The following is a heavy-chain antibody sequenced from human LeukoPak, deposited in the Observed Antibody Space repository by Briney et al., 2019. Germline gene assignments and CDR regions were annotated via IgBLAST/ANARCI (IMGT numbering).Heavy chain of an antibody. D-gene: IGHD2-2*01. CDR3: ARVGLVVPAAAYFDY. V-gene: IGHV4-31*03. J-gene: IGHJ4*02. CDR1: GGFISSGGYY. CDR2: IYYSGST. Sequence: SETLSLTCTVSGGFISSGGYYWSWIRQHPGNGLEWIGYIYYSGSTYYNPSLKSRVTISVDPSKNQFSLKLSSVTAADTAVYYCARVGLVVPAAAYFDYWGQGTLVTVSS.